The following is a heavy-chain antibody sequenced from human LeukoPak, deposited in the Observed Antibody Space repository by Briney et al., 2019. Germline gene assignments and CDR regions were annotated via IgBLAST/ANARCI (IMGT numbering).Heavy chain of an antibody. CDR3: ARGSGSSWFDL. CDR1: GYTFTGNY. J-gene: IGHJ5*02. V-gene: IGHV1-2*02. Sequence: ASVKVSCKASGYTFTGNYMHWLQQAPGQGLERMGWINANRGGTEYAQKFQGRGTMTSDTSISTAYMELSSLRSDDTAVYYCARGSGSSWFDLWGQGTLVTVS. D-gene: IGHD3-10*01. CDR2: INANRGGT.